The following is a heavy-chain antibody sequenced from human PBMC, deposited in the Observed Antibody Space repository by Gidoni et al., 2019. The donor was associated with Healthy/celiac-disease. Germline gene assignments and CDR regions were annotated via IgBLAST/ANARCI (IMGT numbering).Heavy chain of an antibody. J-gene: IGHJ3*02. V-gene: IGHV3-30-3*01. Sequence: QVQLVESGGGLVQPGRSLRLSCAASGFPFSSYAMHWVRQAPGKGLEWVAVISYDGSNKYYADSVKGRFTISRDNSKNTLYLQMNSLRAEDTAVYYCARDGYNLLYAFDIWGQGTMVTVSS. CDR3: ARDGYNLLYAFDI. D-gene: IGHD5-12*01. CDR1: GFPFSSYA. CDR2: ISYDGSNK.